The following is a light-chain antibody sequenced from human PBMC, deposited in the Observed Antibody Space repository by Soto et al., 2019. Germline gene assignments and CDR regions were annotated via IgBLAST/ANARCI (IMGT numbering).Light chain of an antibody. CDR1: QSISSW. Sequence: DIQMTQSPSTLSASVGDRVTITCRASQSISSWLAWYQQKPGKAPKLLIYDASSVESGVPSRFIGSGSGTEFALTISSRQPDDFATYYCQQYNSYSQGTFGQGTKVEIK. CDR2: DAS. V-gene: IGKV1-5*01. J-gene: IGKJ1*01. CDR3: QQYNSYSQGT.